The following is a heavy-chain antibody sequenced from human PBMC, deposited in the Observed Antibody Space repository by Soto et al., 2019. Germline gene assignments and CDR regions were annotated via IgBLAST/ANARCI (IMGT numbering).Heavy chain of an antibody. CDR3: ARSEKFGSFRSYTIFDQ. CDR1: GFNFGDYG. J-gene: IGHJ4*02. D-gene: IGHD3-3*01. V-gene: IGHV3-20*04. Sequence: VQLVESGGSIVGPGGSLRLSCAASGFNFGDYGMSWVRQGPGGGLEGVAGIDWNGGSTFHADSVKGRFTISRDIDRNALYLHLTSLRAEDTARYYCARSEKFGSFRSYTIFDQWGQGVLVTVSS. CDR2: IDWNGGST.